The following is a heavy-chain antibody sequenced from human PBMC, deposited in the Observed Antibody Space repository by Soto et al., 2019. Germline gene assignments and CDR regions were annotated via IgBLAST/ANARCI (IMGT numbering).Heavy chain of an antibody. D-gene: IGHD2-21*02. J-gene: IGHJ4*02. CDR1: GESISSSSYY. CDR2: VYYSGRT. V-gene: IGHV4-39*01. Sequence: SETLSLTCIVSGESISSSSYYWGWIRQPPGKGLEWIGSVYYSGRTYYNPSFKSRVTISIDTSKNQFSLKLSSVTATDTAVYYCARQRATVVTQAYFDHWGQGALVTVSS. CDR3: ARQRATVVTQAYFDH.